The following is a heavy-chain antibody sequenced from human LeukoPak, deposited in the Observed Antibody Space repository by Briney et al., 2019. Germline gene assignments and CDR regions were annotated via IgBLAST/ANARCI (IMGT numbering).Heavy chain of an antibody. Sequence: GGSLRLSCAASGSTFSSYDMHRVRQAAGKGLEWVSVIGTAGDTDYPGSVKGRSIISRENAKDSLYLQMNSLRVGDTAVYYCARGAKSGWSRRLIDYWGRGTLVTVSS. D-gene: IGHD6-19*01. V-gene: IGHV3-13*01. J-gene: IGHJ4*02. CDR3: ARGAKSGWSRRLIDY. CDR1: GSTFSSYD. CDR2: IGTAGDT.